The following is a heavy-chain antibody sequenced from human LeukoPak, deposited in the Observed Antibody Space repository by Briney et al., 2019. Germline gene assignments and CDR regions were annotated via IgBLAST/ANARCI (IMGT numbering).Heavy chain of an antibody. CDR1: GYTFTGYY. V-gene: IGHV1-2*02. CDR3: ARDPARGGSGSYGH. D-gene: IGHD3-10*01. Sequence: ASVKVSCKASGYTFTGYYMHWVRQAPGQGLEWMGWINPNSGGTNYAQKFQGRVTMTRDTSISTAYMELSRLRSDDTAVYYCARDPARGGSGSYGHWGQGTLVTVSS. J-gene: IGHJ4*02. CDR2: INPNSGGT.